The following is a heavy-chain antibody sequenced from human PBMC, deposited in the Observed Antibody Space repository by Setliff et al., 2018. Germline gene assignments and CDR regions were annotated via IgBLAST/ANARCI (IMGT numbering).Heavy chain of an antibody. V-gene: IGHV4-4*07. Sequence: SETLSLTCTVSGGSTNNYHWTWIRQPAGKGLEWIGRLYPNGNTNYNPSLKRRVNMSADSSKNNLSLRLKYVTAADTAVYYCAREDWNGNAFDIWGPGTMVT. J-gene: IGHJ3*02. CDR1: GGSTNNYH. CDR3: AREDWNGNAFDI. CDR2: LYPNGNT. D-gene: IGHD1-1*01.